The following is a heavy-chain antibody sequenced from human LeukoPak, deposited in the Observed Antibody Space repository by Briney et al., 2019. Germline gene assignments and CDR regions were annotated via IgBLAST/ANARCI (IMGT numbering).Heavy chain of an antibody. J-gene: IGHJ4*02. CDR3: ARGPSYSNYED. CDR2: ISYDGSNK. Sequence: GGSLRLSCAASGFTFSSYAMDWVRQAPGKGLEWVAVISYDGSNKYYADSVKGRFTISRDNSKNTLYLQVNSLRAEDTAVYYCARGPSYSNYEDWGQGTLVTVSS. D-gene: IGHD4-11*01. V-gene: IGHV3-30-3*01. CDR1: GFTFSSYA.